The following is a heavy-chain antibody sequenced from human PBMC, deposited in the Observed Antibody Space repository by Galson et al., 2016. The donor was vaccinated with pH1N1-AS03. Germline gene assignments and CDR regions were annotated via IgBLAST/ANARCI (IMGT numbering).Heavy chain of an antibody. D-gene: IGHD3-10*01. V-gene: IGHV1-2*02. J-gene: IGHJ4*02. CDR1: GDSFSGYY. Sequence: VKVSCKASGDSFSGYYMHWVRQAPGQGLEWMGWINSNSGDTKYAQKFQGRVTMTRDTSIRTVYMDLSGLRFDDTALYYCARDRDYYGSGSYYNGVIGSFDYWGQGTLVTVS. CDR3: ARDRDYYGSGSYYNGVIGSFDY. CDR2: INSNSGDT.